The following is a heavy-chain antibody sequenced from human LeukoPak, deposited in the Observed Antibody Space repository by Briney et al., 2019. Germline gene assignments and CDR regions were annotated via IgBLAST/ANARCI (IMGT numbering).Heavy chain of an antibody. J-gene: IGHJ4*02. V-gene: IGHV3-7*01. CDR2: INRDGSEK. CDR3: ARRYCSDGSCYSVDN. D-gene: IGHD2-15*01. CDR1: GFTFTKYW. Sequence: PGGSLRLSCAASGFTFTKYWMSWVRQAPGKGLEWVANINRDGSEKYYVDSAMGRFTISRDNAQNSLSLKMNSLRAEDTAVYYCARRYCSDGSCYSVDNWGQGTPVTVSS.